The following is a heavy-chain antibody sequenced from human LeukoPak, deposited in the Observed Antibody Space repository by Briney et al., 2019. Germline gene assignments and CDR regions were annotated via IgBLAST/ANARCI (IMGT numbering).Heavy chain of an antibody. CDR2: IYYSGST. V-gene: IGHV4-59*01. D-gene: IGHD5-24*01. CDR1: GGSFSTYY. CDR3: ARVRSEMATYFDY. J-gene: IGHJ4*02. Sequence: SETLSLTCAVYGGSFSTYYWSWIRQPPGKGLEWIGYIYYSGSTNYNPSLKSRVTISVDTSKNQFSLKLSSVTAADTAVYYCARVRSEMATYFDYWGQGTLVTVSS.